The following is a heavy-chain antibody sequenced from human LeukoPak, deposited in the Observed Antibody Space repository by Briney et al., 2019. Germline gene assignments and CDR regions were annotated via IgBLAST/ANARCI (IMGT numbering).Heavy chain of an antibody. CDR1: GFTFSSYA. CDR3: ARDPGYSYGLPSY. CDR2: ISYDGSNK. Sequence: GGSLRLSCAASGFTFSSYAMHWVRQAPGKGLEWVAVISYDGSNKYYADSVKGRFTISRDNSKNTLYLQMNSLRAEDTAVYHCARDPGYSYGLPSYWGQGTLVTVSS. J-gene: IGHJ4*02. D-gene: IGHD5-18*01. V-gene: IGHV3-30-3*01.